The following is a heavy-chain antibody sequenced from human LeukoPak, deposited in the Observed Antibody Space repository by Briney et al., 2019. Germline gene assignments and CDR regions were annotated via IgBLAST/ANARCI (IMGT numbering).Heavy chain of an antibody. V-gene: IGHV3-23*01. CDR2: ISGSGVSA. Sequence: GGSLRLSCAASGFTFSSYAMSWVRQAPGKGLDWVSVISGSGVSAYYADSVKGRFTISRDHSKNTLYLQMNSLRAEDTAVYYCAKLDPRGNGNNLDAFDIWGQGTMVTVSS. CDR3: AKLDPRGNGNNLDAFDI. J-gene: IGHJ3*02. D-gene: IGHD1-1*01. CDR1: GFTFSSYA.